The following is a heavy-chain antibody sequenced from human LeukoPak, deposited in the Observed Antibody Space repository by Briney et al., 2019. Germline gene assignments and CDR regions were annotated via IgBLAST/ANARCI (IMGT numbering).Heavy chain of an antibody. CDR2: IYYSGTT. J-gene: IGHJ4*02. CDR3: AKGDYGDYGAYY. V-gene: IGHV4-39*01. D-gene: IGHD4-17*01. Sequence: NPSETLSLTCTVSDDSISNNNYYWGWIRQPPGKGLEWIGSIYYSGTTYYNPSLKSRVTISVDTSKNQFSLKLSSVTAADTAVYYCAKGDYGDYGAYYWGQGTLVTVSS. CDR1: DDSISNNNYY.